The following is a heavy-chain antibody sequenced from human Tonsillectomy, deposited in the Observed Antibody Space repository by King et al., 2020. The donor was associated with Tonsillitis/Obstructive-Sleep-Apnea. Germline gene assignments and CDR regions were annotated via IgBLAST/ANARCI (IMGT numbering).Heavy chain of an antibody. CDR3: AKDRYGVHPYYYYGMDV. Sequence: VQLVESGGGLVQPGGSLRLSCAASGFTFSSYAMSWVRQAPGKGLEWVSAISGSGGSTHYADSVKGRFTISKDNSKNTLYLQMNSLRAEDTAVYYCAKDRYGVHPYYYYGMDVWGQGTTVTVSS. D-gene: IGHD4-17*01. J-gene: IGHJ6*02. CDR2: ISGSGGST. CDR1: GFTFSSYA. V-gene: IGHV3-23*04.